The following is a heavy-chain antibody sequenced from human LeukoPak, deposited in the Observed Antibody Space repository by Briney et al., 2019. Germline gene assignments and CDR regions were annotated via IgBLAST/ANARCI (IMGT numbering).Heavy chain of an antibody. CDR1: GFTFSSYA. CDR2: ISGSGGST. D-gene: IGHD6-19*01. V-gene: IGHV3-23*01. CDR3: AKAVSLEWLVDY. J-gene: IGHJ4*02. Sequence: GGSLRLSCAASGFTFSSYAMSWVRQAPGKGLEWVSAISGSGGSTYYADPVKGRFTISRDNSKNTLYLQMNSLRAEDTAVYYCAKAVSLEWLVDYWGQGTLVTVSS.